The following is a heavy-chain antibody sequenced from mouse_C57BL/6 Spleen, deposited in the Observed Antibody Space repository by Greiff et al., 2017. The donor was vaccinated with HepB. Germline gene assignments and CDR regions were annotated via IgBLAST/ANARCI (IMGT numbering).Heavy chain of an antibody. J-gene: IGHJ1*03. V-gene: IGHV1-19*01. D-gene: IGHD1-1*02. Sequence: VQLQQSGPVLVKPGASVKMSCKASGYTFTDYYMNWVKQSHGKSLECIGVINPYNGGTSYNQKFKGKATLTVDKSSSTAYMELNSLTSEDSAVYYCARAGSYEYFDVWGTGTTVTVSS. CDR2: INPYNGGT. CDR3: ARAGSYEYFDV. CDR1: GYTFTDYY.